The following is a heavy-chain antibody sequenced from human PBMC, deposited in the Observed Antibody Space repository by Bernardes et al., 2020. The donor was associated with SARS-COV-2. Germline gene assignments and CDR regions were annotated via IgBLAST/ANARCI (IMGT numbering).Heavy chain of an antibody. CDR2: IYYSGIT. CDR1: GASVSSRIYY. D-gene: IGHD4-17*01. J-gene: IGHJ5*02. Sequence: SKTLSLTCSVSGASVSSRIYYWAWIRQPPGKGLEWIGSIYYSGITHYTPSLKSRVTMYIDTSKNHFSLKLNSVTAADTAVYYCARLDFGDEHWFDPWGQGSLVTVSS. CDR3: ARLDFGDEHWFDP. V-gene: IGHV4-39*02.